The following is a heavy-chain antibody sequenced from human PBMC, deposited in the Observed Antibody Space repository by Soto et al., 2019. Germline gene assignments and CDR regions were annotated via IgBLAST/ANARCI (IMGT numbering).Heavy chain of an antibody. CDR1: EYTFTGRT. Sequence: QVELVQSGAEVKKPGASVKVSCKGSEYTFTGRTVPWVRQAPGQRPEWMGWINVGNGDTKYSHNFLGRVTITRDTSATTAYMELSSLRSEDTATYYCATGRYTLYVPSFDYWGQGTLVTVSS. CDR2: INVGNGDT. V-gene: IGHV1-3*01. J-gene: IGHJ4*02. D-gene: IGHD2-2*02. CDR3: ATGRYTLYVPSFDY.